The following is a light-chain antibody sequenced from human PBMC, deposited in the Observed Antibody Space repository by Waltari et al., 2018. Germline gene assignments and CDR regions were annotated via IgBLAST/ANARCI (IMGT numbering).Light chain of an antibody. Sequence: QSALTQPPSASGSPGQSVTISCTGTSTDVGVYNYVACYQQFPGKAPKLIICEVSKRPSGVPARVSGSKSGNTASLTVSGLQAEDEGYYYCSSYAGGIDVGFGGGTKLTVL. CDR1: STDVGVYNY. CDR2: EVS. CDR3: SSYAGGIDVG. J-gene: IGLJ2*01. V-gene: IGLV2-8*01.